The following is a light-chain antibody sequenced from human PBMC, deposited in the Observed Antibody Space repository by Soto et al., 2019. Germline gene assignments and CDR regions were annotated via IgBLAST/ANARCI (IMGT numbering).Light chain of an antibody. CDR1: QGISSC. V-gene: IGKV1-9*01. CDR3: QQLNSYPQLT. Sequence: DIQLTQSPSFLSASVGDRVTITCRASQGISSCLAWYQQKPGKAPKLLIYAASTLQSGVPSRFSGSGFGTEFTLTISSLQPEDFATYYCQQLNSYPQLTFGGGTKVEIK. CDR2: AAS. J-gene: IGKJ4*01.